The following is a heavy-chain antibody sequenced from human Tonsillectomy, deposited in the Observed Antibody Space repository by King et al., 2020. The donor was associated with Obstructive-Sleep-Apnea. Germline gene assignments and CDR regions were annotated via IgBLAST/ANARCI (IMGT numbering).Heavy chain of an antibody. J-gene: IGHJ3*02. D-gene: IGHD2-21*02. CDR2: INPSGGST. CDR3: ARDPNCGGDCYPDYAFDI. CDR1: GYTFTSYY. V-gene: IGHV1-46*01. Sequence: QLVQSGAEVKKPGASVKVSCKASGYTFTSYYMHWVRQAPGQGLEWMVRINPSGGSTSYAQKFQGRVTMTRDTSTSTVYMELSSLRSEDTALYYCARDPNCGGDCYPDYAFDIWGQGTMVTVSS.